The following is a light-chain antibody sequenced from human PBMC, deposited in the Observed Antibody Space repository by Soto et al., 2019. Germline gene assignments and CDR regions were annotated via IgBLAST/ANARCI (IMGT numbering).Light chain of an antibody. Sequence: EIVLTQSPGTLSLSPGERATLSCRASQSVPKNYLAWYQHKPGQAPRLLIYGPSSRATGIPDRFSGSGSGIDFTLSISRLEPEDFAVYYCQQYGSSRWTFGQGTKVEIK. CDR3: QQYGSSRWT. J-gene: IGKJ1*01. CDR2: GPS. V-gene: IGKV3-20*01. CDR1: QSVPKNY.